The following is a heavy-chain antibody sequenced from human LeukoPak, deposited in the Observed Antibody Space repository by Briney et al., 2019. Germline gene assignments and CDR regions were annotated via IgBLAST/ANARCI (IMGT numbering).Heavy chain of an antibody. V-gene: IGHV3-43*02. D-gene: IGHD4/OR15-4a*01. CDR3: AEGLHMTIIY. CDR1: GFTFDDYA. CDR2: ITRDGDST. J-gene: IGHJ4*02. Sequence: GGSLRLSCAASGFTFDDYAMHWVRQTPGKGLEWVSLITRDGDSTYYADSVKGRFAISRDNSKNSLYLQMDSLRTEDTAFYYCAEGLHMTIIYWGQGTLVTVSS.